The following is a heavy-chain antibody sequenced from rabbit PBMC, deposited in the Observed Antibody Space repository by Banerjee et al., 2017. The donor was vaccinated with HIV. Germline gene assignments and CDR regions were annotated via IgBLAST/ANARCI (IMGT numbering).Heavy chain of an antibody. V-gene: IGHV1S45*01. J-gene: IGHJ4*01. CDR1: GFSFSSVYD. D-gene: IGHD6-1*01. CDR2: IGTADGNT. CDR3: AREFGRGYDFKL. Sequence: QEQLVESGGDLVKPGASLTLTCTASGFSFSSVYDMCWVRQAPGKGLEWIACIGTADGNTFYANWAKGRFTISKTSSTTVTLQMTSLTAADTATYFCAREFGRGYDFKLWGPG.